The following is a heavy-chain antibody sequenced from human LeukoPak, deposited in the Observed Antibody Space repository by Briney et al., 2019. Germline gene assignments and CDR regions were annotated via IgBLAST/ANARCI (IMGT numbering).Heavy chain of an antibody. J-gene: IGHJ4*02. CDR2: FDPEDGET. CDR3: ATVRYGYEPFDY. Sequence: ASVKVSCKVSGYTLTELSMHWVRQAPGKGVEWMGGFDPEDGETIYAQKFQGRVTMTEDTSTDTAYMELSSLRSEDTAVYYCATVRYGYEPFDYWGQGTLVTVSS. D-gene: IGHD5-18*01. V-gene: IGHV1-24*01. CDR1: GYTLTELS.